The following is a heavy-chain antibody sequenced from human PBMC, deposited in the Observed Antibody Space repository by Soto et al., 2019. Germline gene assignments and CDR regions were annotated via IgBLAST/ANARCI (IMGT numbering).Heavy chain of an antibody. V-gene: IGHV4-59*01. CDR2: IYYSGST. CDR3: ARVGWEGYYDSSGYYYEENAFDI. Sequence: SETLSLTCTVSGGSISSYYWSWIRQPPGKGLEWIGYIYYSGSTNYNPSLKSRVTISVDTSKNQFSLKLSSVTAADTAVYYCARVGWEGYYDSSGYYYEENAFDIWGQGTMVTVSS. D-gene: IGHD3-22*01. CDR1: GGSISSYY. J-gene: IGHJ3*02.